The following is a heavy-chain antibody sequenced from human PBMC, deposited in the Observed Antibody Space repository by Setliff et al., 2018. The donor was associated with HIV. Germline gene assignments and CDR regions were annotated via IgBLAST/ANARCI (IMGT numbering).Heavy chain of an antibody. CDR2: INYDDNYE. J-gene: IGHJ3*02. CDR3: VKDGDYRNGDYDAFDI. D-gene: IGHD4-17*01. Sequence: LRLSCAASGFTFSAHGMHWVRQAPGKGLEWVTFINYDDNYEYYADSVKGRFTISRDNSKSTVDLQMTSLTAEDTAVYYCVKDGDYRNGDYDAFDIWGQGTMVTVS. CDR1: GFTFSAHG. V-gene: IGHV3-30*02.